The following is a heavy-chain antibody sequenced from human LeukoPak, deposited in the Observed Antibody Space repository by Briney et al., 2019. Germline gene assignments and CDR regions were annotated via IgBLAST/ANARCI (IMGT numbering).Heavy chain of an antibody. V-gene: IGHV4-39*01. Sequence: SSETLSLTCTVSGDSISSSNYYWDWVRQPPGKGLDSIGSIYYSGTTYYNPSLKSRVTMSVDMSKNQFSLKLSSVTAADTAVYYCARLLRWVYYFDYWGQGTLVTVSS. CDR3: ARLLRWVYYFDY. J-gene: IGHJ4*02. D-gene: IGHD6-13*01. CDR1: GDSISSSNYY. CDR2: IYYSGTT.